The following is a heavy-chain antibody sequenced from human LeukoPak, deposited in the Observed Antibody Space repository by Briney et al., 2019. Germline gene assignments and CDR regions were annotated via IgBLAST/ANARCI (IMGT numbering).Heavy chain of an antibody. V-gene: IGHV1-2*02. D-gene: IGHD2-8*01. J-gene: IGHJ6*02. Sequence: ASVKVSCKASGYTFTGYYMHWVRQAPGQGLEWMGWINPNSGGTNYAQKLQGRVTMTTDTSTSTAYMELRSLRSDDTAVYYCARVLRWWYAIPGYYYYYGMDVWGQGTTVTVSS. CDR3: ARVLRWWYAIPGYYYYYGMDV. CDR2: INPNSGGT. CDR1: GYTFTGYY.